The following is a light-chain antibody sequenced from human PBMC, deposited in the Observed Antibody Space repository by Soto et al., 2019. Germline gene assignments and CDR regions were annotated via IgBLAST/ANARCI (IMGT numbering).Light chain of an antibody. V-gene: IGKV4-1*01. J-gene: IGKJ1*01. Sequence: DILMTQSPSSVSASVGDRVSINCRASQGISSWLAWYQQKPGQPPKALTYWASTRESGVPDRFSGSGSGTDFTLTISSLQAEDVAVYYCQQYYTTPWTFGQGTKVDIK. CDR1: QGISSW. CDR2: WAS. CDR3: QQYYTTPWT.